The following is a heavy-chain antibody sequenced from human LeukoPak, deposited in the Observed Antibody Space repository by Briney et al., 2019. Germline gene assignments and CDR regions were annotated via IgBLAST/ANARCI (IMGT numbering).Heavy chain of an antibody. CDR2: INTDGSST. V-gene: IGHV3-74*01. Sequence: GGSLRLSCAASGFTFSSYWMHWVRQAPGKGLVWVSRINTDGSSTSYADSVKGRFTISRDNAKNTLYLQMNSLRAEDTAVYYCARGESGYYYNGYWGQGTLLTVSS. CDR1: GFTFSSYW. CDR3: ARGESGYYYNGY. J-gene: IGHJ4*02. D-gene: IGHD1-26*01.